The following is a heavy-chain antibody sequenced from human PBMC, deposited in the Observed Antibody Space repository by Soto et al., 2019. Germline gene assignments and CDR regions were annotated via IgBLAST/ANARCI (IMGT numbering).Heavy chain of an antibody. J-gene: IGHJ6*02. CDR3: ARTYYDFWSGPFYYYYGMDV. CDR2: IYPGDSDT. V-gene: IGHV5-51*01. CDR1: GYSFTSYW. D-gene: IGHD3-3*01. Sequence: GESLKISCKGSGYSFTSYWIGWVRQMPGKGLEWMGIIYPGDSDTGYSPSFQGQVTISADKSISTAYLQRSSLKASDTAMYYCARTYYDFWSGPFYYYYGMDVWGQGTTVTVSS.